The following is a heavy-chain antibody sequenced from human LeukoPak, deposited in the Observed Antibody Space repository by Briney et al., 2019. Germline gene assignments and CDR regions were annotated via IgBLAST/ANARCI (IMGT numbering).Heavy chain of an antibody. D-gene: IGHD3-9*01. J-gene: IGHJ4*02. CDR1: GFTFSTYN. V-gene: IGHV3-21*06. CDR2: ITSGGGYT. CDR3: ARGHYDVLTSSYKWTPDY. Sequence: GGSLRLSCAASGFTFSTYNMNWVRQAPGKGLEWVSSITSGGGYTYYADSVRGRFTTSRDNAKNSLSLRLDSLRAEDTAVYYCARGHYDVLTSSYKWTPDYWGQGTLVTVSS.